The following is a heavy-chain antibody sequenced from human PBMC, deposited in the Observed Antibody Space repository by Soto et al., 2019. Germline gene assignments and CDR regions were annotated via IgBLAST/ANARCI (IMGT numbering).Heavy chain of an antibody. V-gene: IGHV4-31*03. D-gene: IGHD3-22*01. Sequence: SETLSLTCTVSGGSISSGGYYWSWIRQHPGKGLEWIGYIYYSGSTYYNPSLKSRVTISVDTSKNQFSLKLSSVTAADTAVYYCARDAMYYYDSSGYYLGYFDYWGQGTLVTVSS. J-gene: IGHJ4*02. CDR2: IYYSGST. CDR1: GGSISSGGYY. CDR3: ARDAMYYYDSSGYYLGYFDY.